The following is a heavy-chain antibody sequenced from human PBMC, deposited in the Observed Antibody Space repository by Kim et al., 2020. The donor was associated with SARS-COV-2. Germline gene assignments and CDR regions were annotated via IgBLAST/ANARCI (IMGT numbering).Heavy chain of an antibody. CDR2: ISGSGGST. V-gene: IGHV3-23*01. D-gene: IGHD3-16*01. CDR3: AKDNSTTYVGRNWFDP. Sequence: SLLLSFPSSYFTFLIYAMSWVRQAPGKGLEWVSAISGSGGSTYYADSVKGRLTFSRDNSKYTLYLQLNSQSPDDTAVYYCAKDNSTTYVGRNWFDP. J-gene: IGHJ5*02. CDR1: YFTFLIYA.